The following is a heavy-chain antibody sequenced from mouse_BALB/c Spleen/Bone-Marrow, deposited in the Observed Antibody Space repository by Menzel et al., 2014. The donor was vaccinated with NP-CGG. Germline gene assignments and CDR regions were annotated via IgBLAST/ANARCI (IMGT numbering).Heavy chain of an antibody. J-gene: IGHJ3*01. D-gene: IGHD2-10*01. CDR1: GFTFSSYG. V-gene: IGHV5-6*01. Sequence: EVQLVESGGDLVKPGGSLKLSCAASGFTFSSYGMSWVRQTPDKRLEWVATISSGGSYTYYPDSVKGRFTISRDNAKNTLYLQMSSLKSEDTAMYYCARGGGAYYGNYWFAYWGQGTLVIVSA. CDR2: ISSGGSYT. CDR3: ARGGGAYYGNYWFAY.